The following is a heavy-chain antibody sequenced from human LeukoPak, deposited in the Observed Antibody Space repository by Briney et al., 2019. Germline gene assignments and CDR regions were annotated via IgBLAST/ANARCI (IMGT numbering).Heavy chain of an antibody. D-gene: IGHD1-26*01. CDR2: INSDGGIT. CDR1: GFTFSSSW. V-gene: IGHV3-74*01. Sequence: GGSLRLSCAASGFTFSSSWMHWVRQAPGEGLVWVSRINSDGGITNYADSVKGRFTVFRDNAKSTLYLQINSLRAEDTAVYYCARGKWELLTYWGQGTLVTVSS. J-gene: IGHJ4*02. CDR3: ARGKWELLTY.